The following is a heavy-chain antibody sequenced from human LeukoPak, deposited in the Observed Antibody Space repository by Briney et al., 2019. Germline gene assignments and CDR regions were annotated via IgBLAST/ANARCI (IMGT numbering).Heavy chain of an antibody. Sequence: GSLRLSCAASGFTFCDYYMGWIRQAPGKGLEWVSYIRGSGTDIHYADSVKGRFTISRDNAKNSLYLQMNNLRADDTAVYYCAKDILAAGLFFDYWGQGTLVTVSS. V-gene: IGHV3-11*01. D-gene: IGHD6-13*01. CDR2: IRGSGTDI. J-gene: IGHJ4*02. CDR3: AKDILAAGLFFDY. CDR1: GFTFCDYY.